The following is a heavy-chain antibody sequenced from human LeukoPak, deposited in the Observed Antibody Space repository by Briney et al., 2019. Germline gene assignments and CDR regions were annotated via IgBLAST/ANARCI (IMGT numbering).Heavy chain of an antibody. V-gene: IGHV1-2*02. D-gene: IGHD6-19*01. CDR3: ATLRRSGWYIGD. J-gene: IGHJ4*02. CDR1: GYTFTGYY. Sequence: ASVKVSCKPSGYTFTGYYMHWVRQAPGLGLEWMGWINPNSGDTNYAQKFQGRVTMTRDTSITTAYTELSSLKSDDTAMYYCATLRRSGWYIGDWGQGTLVTVSS. CDR2: INPNSGDT.